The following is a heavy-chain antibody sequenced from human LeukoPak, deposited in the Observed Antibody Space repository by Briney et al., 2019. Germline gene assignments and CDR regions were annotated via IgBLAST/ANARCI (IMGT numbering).Heavy chain of an antibody. D-gene: IGHD3-10*01. J-gene: IGHJ4*02. V-gene: IGHV3-53*01. CDR2: ICTGGNT. Sequence: PGGSLRLSCAASGFSVRSYCMTWVRQAPGRGLEWVSVICTGGNTHYADSVKGRFTISRDISKNTVYLQMNSLRAEDTAVYYCSLLWFGELLRADSYLIDYWGQGIRVTVSP. CDR3: SLLWFGELLRADSYLIDY. CDR1: GFSVRSYC.